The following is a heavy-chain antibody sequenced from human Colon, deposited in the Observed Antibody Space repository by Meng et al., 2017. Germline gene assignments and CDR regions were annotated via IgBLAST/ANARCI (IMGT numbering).Heavy chain of an antibody. D-gene: IGHD6-6*01. CDR1: GYRFLSYG. V-gene: IGHV1-18*04. CDR3: ARGSSSSDY. J-gene: IGHJ4*02. Sequence: ASVKVSCKASGYRFLSYGVTWVRQAPGQGLEWMGWINSNNGHTGYAPNLQDRVTLTTDTSTDTAYMELRSLRSDDTAVYYCARGSSSSDYWGKGTLVTVSS. CDR2: INSNNGHT.